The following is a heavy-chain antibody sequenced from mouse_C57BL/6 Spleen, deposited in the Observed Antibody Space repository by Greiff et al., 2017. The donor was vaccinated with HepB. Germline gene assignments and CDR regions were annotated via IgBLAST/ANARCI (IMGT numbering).Heavy chain of an antibody. V-gene: IGHV5-17*01. CDR1: GFTFSDYG. Sequence: VHVKQSGGGLVKPGGSLKLSCAASGFTFSDYGMHWVRQAPEKGLEWVAYISSGSSTIYYADTVKGRCTISRDNAKNTLFLQMTSLRSEDTAMYYCASLYYYGSSLYYYAMDYWGQGTSVTVSS. CDR2: ISSGSSTI. J-gene: IGHJ4*01. CDR3: ASLYYYGSSLYYYAMDY. D-gene: IGHD1-1*01.